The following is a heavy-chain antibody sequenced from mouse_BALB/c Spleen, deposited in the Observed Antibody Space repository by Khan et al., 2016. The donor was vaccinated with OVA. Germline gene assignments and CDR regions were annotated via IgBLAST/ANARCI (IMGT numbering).Heavy chain of an antibody. CDR3: ARRNYFGYTFAY. Sequence: QMQLEESGAELARPGASVKLSCKASGYTFTDYYINWVKQRTGQGLEWIGEIFPGSGDTYYNEKFKGKATLTADKSSTTAYMQLSSLTSEASAVYFCARRNYFGYTFAYWGQGTLVTVSA. CDR2: IFPGSGDT. CDR1: GYTFTDYY. D-gene: IGHD1-2*01. V-gene: IGHV1-77*01. J-gene: IGHJ3*01.